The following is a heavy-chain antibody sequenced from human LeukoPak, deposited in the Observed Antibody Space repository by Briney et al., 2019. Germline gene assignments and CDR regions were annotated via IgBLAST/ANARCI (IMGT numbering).Heavy chain of an antibody. CDR3: ASHSLHRSVSGYLDY. CDR2: IDPNSGVT. V-gene: IGHV1-2*06. D-gene: IGHD2-15*01. CDR1: AYTFTAYC. Sequence: APVTVSCTASAYTFTAYCVHWVRQAPGQGLEWLGRIDPNSGVTTYAQNFQGRVSMTRDTSISTAYMELSRLRSDDTAVYYCASHSLHRSVSGYLDYWGQGTLVTVSS. J-gene: IGHJ4*02.